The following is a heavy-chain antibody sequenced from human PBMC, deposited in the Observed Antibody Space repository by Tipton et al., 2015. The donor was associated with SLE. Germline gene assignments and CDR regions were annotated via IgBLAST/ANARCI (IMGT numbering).Heavy chain of an antibody. D-gene: IGHD1-1*01. J-gene: IGHJ4*02. V-gene: IGHV3-7*01. CDR1: GFTFSDYW. Sequence: SLRLSCAASGFTFSDYWMSWVRQAPGKGLEWVAKIKQDGSEENYVDSVKGRFTISRDNAKNSLYLQMNSLRAEDTAVYYCARGSEYNLYWGQGTLVTVSS. CDR3: ARGSEYNLY. CDR2: IKQDGSEE.